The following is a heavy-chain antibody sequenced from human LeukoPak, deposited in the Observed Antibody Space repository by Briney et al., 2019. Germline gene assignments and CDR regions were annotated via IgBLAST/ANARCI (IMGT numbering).Heavy chain of an antibody. CDR1: GFTFSSYG. V-gene: IGHV3-30*18. J-gene: IGHJ4*02. D-gene: IGHD6-13*01. CDR2: ISYDGSNK. Sequence: GGSLRLSCAASGFTFSSYGMHWVRQAPGKGLEWVAVISYDGSNKYYADSVKGRFTISRDNSKNTLYLQMNSLRAEDTAVYYCAKDVKRYSSSWYFDYWGQGTLVTVSS. CDR3: AKDVKRYSSSWYFDY.